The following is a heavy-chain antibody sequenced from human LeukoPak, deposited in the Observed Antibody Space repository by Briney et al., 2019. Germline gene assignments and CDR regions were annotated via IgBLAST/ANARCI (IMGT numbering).Heavy chain of an antibody. CDR1: GGTFSSYA. Sequence: SVKVSCKASGGTFSSYAISWVRQAPGQGLEWMGGIIPIFGTANYAQKFQGRVTITTDESTSTAYMELSSLRSEDAGVYYCARDLAVAGTGDAFDIWGQGTMVTVSS. V-gene: IGHV1-69*05. CDR2: IIPIFGTA. CDR3: ARDLAVAGTGDAFDI. J-gene: IGHJ3*02. D-gene: IGHD6-19*01.